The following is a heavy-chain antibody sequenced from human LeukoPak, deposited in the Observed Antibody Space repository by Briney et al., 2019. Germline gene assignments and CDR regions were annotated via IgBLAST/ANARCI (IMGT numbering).Heavy chain of an antibody. CDR2: ISSSGGTI. D-gene: IGHD3-16*01. V-gene: IGHV3-48*03. Sequence: GGSLRLSCAASGFTFSSYGMNWVRQAPGKGLECVSYISSSGGTISYADSVKGRFTISRDNAKNALYLQMNSLRAEDTANYYCARGGNWFDPWGQGTLVTVSS. CDR1: GFTFSSYG. J-gene: IGHJ5*02. CDR3: ARGGNWFDP.